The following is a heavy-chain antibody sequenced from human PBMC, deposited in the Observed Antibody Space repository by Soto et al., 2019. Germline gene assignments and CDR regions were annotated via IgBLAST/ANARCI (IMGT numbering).Heavy chain of an antibody. V-gene: IGHV4-31*03. Sequence: QVQLQESGPGLVKPSQTLSLTCTVSGGSISSGGYYWSWIRQHPGKGLEWIGYIYYSGSTYYNPSLKSRVTRSVDTSKNQFSLKLSSVTAADTAVYYCARGRSRYGGNGDAFDIWGQGTMVTVSS. D-gene: IGHD2-15*01. CDR1: GGSISSGGYY. J-gene: IGHJ3*02. CDR2: IYYSGST. CDR3: ARGRSRYGGNGDAFDI.